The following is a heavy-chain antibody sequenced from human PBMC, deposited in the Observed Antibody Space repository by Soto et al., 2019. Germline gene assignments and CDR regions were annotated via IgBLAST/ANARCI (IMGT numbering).Heavy chain of an antibody. CDR3: AIDRLIVAVAVGRMDV. V-gene: IGHV1-69*01. D-gene: IGHD6-19*01. Sequence: QVQLVQSGAEMKKPGSSVKVSCKASGDTFTGYAISWVRQAPGQGLEWVGWVIPTFGTTKYAQRFQGRVTISVDELASTAYMELSSLRPEDTGLYYCAIDRLIVAVAVGRMDVWGQGTTVTVSS. J-gene: IGHJ6*02. CDR2: VIPTFGTT. CDR1: GDTFTGYA.